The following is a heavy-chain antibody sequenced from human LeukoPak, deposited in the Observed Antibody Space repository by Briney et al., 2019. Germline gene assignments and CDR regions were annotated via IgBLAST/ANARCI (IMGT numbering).Heavy chain of an antibody. Sequence: SETLSLTCTVSGVSVINYYWSWIRQPPGKGLEWIGYIYYSVNSDYNPSLKSRVTISVATSKNQFSLKLTSVTPADTAVYFCARFDSPISAFDIWGQGTVVTVSS. D-gene: IGHD3-22*01. CDR1: GVSVINYY. V-gene: IGHV4-59*02. CDR3: ARFDSPISAFDI. CDR2: IYYSVNS. J-gene: IGHJ3*02.